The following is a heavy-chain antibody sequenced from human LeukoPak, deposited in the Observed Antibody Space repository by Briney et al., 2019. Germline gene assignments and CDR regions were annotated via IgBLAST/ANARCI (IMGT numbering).Heavy chain of an antibody. CDR3: ASSRRLRGVAY. CDR2: IYYSGST. D-gene: IGHD3-10*01. Sequence: SETLSLTCTVSGGSISSYYWSWIRQPPGKGLEWIGYIYYSGSTNYNPSLKSRVTISVDTSKNQFSLKLSSVTAADTAVYYCASSRRLRGVAYWGQGTLVTVSS. V-gene: IGHV4-59*12. CDR1: GGSISSYY. J-gene: IGHJ4*02.